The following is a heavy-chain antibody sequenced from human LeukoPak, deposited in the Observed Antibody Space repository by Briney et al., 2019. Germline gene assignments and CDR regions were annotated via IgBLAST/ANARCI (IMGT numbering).Heavy chain of an antibody. J-gene: IGHJ3*02. CDR1: GYTFTSYG. Sequence: ASVKVSCKASGYTFTSYGISWLRQAPGQGLEWLAWISAYNGNTNYAQKLPGRVTMTTDTSTGTAYMELRSLRSDDTAVYYCASRGQQLVLDAFDIWGQGTMVTVSS. V-gene: IGHV1-18*01. D-gene: IGHD6-13*01. CDR2: ISAYNGNT. CDR3: ASRGQQLVLDAFDI.